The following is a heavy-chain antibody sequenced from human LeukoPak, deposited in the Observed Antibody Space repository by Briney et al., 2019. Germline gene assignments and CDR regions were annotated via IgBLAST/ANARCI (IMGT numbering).Heavy chain of an antibody. CDR1: GYSFTTYW. CDR3: ARQGGFYDNRGYNDAFDI. D-gene: IGHD3-22*01. Sequence: GESLRISCKGSGYSFTTYWISWVRQMPGKGLEWMGRIDPSDSYTNYSPSFQGHVTISADTSISTAYLKWSSLKASDTAMYYCARQGGFYDNRGYNDAFDIWGQGTVVTVSS. J-gene: IGHJ3*02. V-gene: IGHV5-10-1*01. CDR2: IDPSDSYT.